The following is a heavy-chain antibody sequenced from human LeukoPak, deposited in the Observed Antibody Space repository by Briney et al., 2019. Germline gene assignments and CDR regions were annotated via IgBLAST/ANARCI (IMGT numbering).Heavy chain of an antibody. Sequence: PGGSLRLSCAASGFTLSSYSMNWVRQAPGKGLEWVSSISSSSSYIYYADSVKGRFTISRDNAKNSLYLQMNSLRAEDTAVYYCARDVRVVIRYGMDVWGQGTTVTVSS. CDR3: ARDVRVVIRYGMDV. CDR2: ISSSSSYI. V-gene: IGHV3-21*01. CDR1: GFTLSSYS. D-gene: IGHD3-3*01. J-gene: IGHJ6*02.